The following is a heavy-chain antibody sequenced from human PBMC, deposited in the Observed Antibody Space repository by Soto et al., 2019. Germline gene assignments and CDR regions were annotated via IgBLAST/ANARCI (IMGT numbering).Heavy chain of an antibody. CDR3: ARVTIYYYYGMDV. CDR2: IYYSGST. D-gene: IGHD2-2*01. Sequence: QVQLQESGPGLVKPSETLSLTCTVSGGSISSYYWSWIRQSPGKGLEWIGYIYYSGSTNYNPSLKSRVTISVDTSKNQFSLKLSSVTAADTAVYYCARVTIYYYYGMDVWGQGTTVTVSS. CDR1: GGSISSYY. J-gene: IGHJ6*02. V-gene: IGHV4-59*01.